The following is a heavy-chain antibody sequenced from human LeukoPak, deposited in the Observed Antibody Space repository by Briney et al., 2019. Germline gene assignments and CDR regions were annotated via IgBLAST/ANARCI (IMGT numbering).Heavy chain of an antibody. V-gene: IGHV3-53*01. J-gene: IGHJ4*02. Sequence: PGGSLRLSCAASGFTVSTNYMSWVRQAPGKGPEWVSVIYNDGGTDYADSVKGRLIISRDNSKNTVYPQMNSLRVDDTAVYYCARDGAPGWPHTYRGKGTLVTVSS. CDR1: GFTVSTNY. D-gene: IGHD2-15*01. CDR3: ARDGAPGWPHTY. CDR2: IYNDGGT.